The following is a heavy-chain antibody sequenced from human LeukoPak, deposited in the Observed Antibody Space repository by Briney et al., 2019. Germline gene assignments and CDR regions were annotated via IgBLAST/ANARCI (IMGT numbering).Heavy chain of an antibody. CDR3: ARGPYGDSLYYYYYMDV. V-gene: IGHV1-8*03. Sequence: ASVKVSCKASGYTFTGYYMHWVRQATGQGLELMGWMNPNSGNTGYAQKFQGRVTITRNTSISTAYMELSSLRSEDTAVYYCARGPYGDSLYYYYYMDVWGKGTTVTVSS. D-gene: IGHD4-17*01. J-gene: IGHJ6*03. CDR2: MNPNSGNT. CDR1: GYTFTGYY.